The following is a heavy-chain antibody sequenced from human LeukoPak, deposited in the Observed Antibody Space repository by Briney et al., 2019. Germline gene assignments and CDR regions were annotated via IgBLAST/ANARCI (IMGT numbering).Heavy chain of an antibody. CDR3: ATSWGPDTSAFRWGRDGMDV. Sequence: GGSLRLSCAASRFSFSLYNMNWVRQAPGKGLEWVSYISSTGSRIYYADSVKGRFTISRDNAKNLLYLQMSSLRDEDTAVYYCATSWGPDTSAFRWGRDGMDVWGQGTTVIVS. J-gene: IGHJ6*02. V-gene: IGHV3-48*02. D-gene: IGHD3-16*01. CDR2: ISSTGSRI. CDR1: RFSFSLYN.